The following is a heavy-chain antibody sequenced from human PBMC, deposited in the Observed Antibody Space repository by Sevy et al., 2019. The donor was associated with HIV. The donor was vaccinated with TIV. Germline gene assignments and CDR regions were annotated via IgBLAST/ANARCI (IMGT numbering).Heavy chain of an antibody. CDR1: GGTFSSYA. CDR2: IIPIFGTA. D-gene: IGHD2-2*01. CDR3: ARKYCSSTSCYGYFQH. J-gene: IGHJ1*01. Sequence: ASVKVSCKASGGTFSSYAISWVRQAPGQGLEWMGGIIPIFGTANYAQKFQGRVTITADESTSTAYMELSSLRSEDMAVYYCARKYCSSTSCYGYFQHWGQGTLVTVSS. V-gene: IGHV1-69*13.